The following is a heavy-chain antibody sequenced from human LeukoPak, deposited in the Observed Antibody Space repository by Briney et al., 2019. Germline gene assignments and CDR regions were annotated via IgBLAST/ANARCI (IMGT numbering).Heavy chain of an antibody. Sequence: KPSETLSLTCTVSGGSISGSNYYWGWIRQSPEMGPEWIGSIYYSGRTYYNPSLKSRVTVSVDTSNNHFSLRLSSVTAADTAVYYCARHEEEDGYNAKTFHYWGQGTLVTVSS. CDR3: ARHEEEDGYNAKTFHY. J-gene: IGHJ4*02. D-gene: IGHD5-24*01. CDR1: GGSISGSNYY. CDR2: IYYSGRT. V-gene: IGHV4-39*01.